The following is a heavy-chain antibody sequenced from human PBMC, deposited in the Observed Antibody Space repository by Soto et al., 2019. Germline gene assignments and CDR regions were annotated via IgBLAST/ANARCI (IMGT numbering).Heavy chain of an antibody. CDR3: ARGPGVLVATITRLDS. J-gene: IGHJ4*02. D-gene: IGHD5-12*01. CDR2: ISYDTSNK. CDR1: GFTFSSYA. V-gene: IGHV3-30*01. Sequence: ESGGGVVQPGRSLRLSCAASGFTFSSYAMHWVRQAPGKGLEWVAVISYDTSNKYYADSVKGRSTISRDNSKNTLYLQMNSLRAEDTAVYYCARGPGVLVATITRLDSWGQGALVTVSS.